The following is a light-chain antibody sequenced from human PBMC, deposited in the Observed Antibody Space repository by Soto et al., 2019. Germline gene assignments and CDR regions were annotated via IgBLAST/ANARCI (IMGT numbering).Light chain of an antibody. CDR1: QTIRSNY. J-gene: IGKJ1*01. CDR2: GAS. CDR3: QQYGSSPWT. V-gene: IGKV3-20*01. Sequence: ETVLTQSPGTLSLSPGERATLSCRASQTIRSNYLAWYRQTPGQAPRLLIYGASNRATGIADRFSGSGSGTDFTLLSSRLEPEDFALYYCQQYGSSPWTFGQGTKVELK.